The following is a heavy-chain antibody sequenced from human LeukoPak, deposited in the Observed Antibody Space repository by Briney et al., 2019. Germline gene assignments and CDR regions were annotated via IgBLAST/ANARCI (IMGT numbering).Heavy chain of an antibody. V-gene: IGHV3-33*01. Sequence: GGSLGLSCGASGFSFSTYGMHWVRQAPGKGLEWVALIWNAGTNTYYADSVKGRFTISRDNSKNTLYLQMNSLRAEDTSVYYCVGDTPPGGDYYFDYWGQGTLVIVSS. CDR1: GFSFSTYG. CDR3: VGDTPPGGDYYFDY. CDR2: IWNAGTNT. D-gene: IGHD3-16*01. J-gene: IGHJ4*02.